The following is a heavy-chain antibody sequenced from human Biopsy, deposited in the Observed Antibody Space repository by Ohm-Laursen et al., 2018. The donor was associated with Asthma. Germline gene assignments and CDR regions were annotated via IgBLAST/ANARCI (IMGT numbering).Heavy chain of an antibody. CDR3: ARRAGSCISRTCYSLDF. J-gene: IGHJ4*02. V-gene: IGHV1-69*01. CDR2: INSVFGTT. Sequence: SSVKVSCKSLGGTFNTYVIGWVRQAPGQGLEWMGGINSVFGTTTYPQKFQDGVTITADDSTSTVYMELSSLRSEDTAVYYCARRAGSCISRTCYSLDFWGQGTLVTVSS. CDR1: GGTFNTYV. D-gene: IGHD2-2*01.